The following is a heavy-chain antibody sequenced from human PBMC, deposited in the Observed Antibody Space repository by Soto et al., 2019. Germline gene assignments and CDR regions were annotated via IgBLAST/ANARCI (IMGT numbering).Heavy chain of an antibody. CDR2: IIPIFGTA. V-gene: IGHV1-69*12. CDR1: GGTFSSYA. Sequence: QVQLVQSGAEVKKPGSSVKVSCKASGGTFSSYAISWVRQAPGQGLEWMGGIIPIFGTANYAQKFQGRVXITADXSXSTAXMELXSLXSXXXXXXXXXXXXXXXXXXXXFDXWGQGTLVTVSS. J-gene: IGHJ5*02. CDR3: XXXXXXXXXXXXFDX.